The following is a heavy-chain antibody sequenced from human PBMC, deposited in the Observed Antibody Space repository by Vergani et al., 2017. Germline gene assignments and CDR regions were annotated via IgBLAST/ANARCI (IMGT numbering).Heavy chain of an antibody. CDR1: GESFSSLY. CDR3: ARGSRAAGYSGPDS. CDR2: INNDGHT. D-gene: IGHD1-26*01. V-gene: IGHV4-34*02. Sequence: QVQLQQWGAGVVKPSGTLSLTCAVFGESFSSLYWSWIRQPPGKGLEWIGEINNDGHTNYNPSLESRVTVSRDTAKNQFSLTLSSVNATDTAVYYCARGSRAAGYSGPDSWGQGTRVTVSS. J-gene: IGHJ4*02.